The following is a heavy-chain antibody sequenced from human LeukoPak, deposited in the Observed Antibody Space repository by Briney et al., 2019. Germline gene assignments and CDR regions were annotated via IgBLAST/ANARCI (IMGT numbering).Heavy chain of an antibody. J-gene: IGHJ6*03. D-gene: IGHD3-10*01. V-gene: IGHV1-18*01. Sequence: ASVKVSCKASGYTFTSYGISWVRRAPGQGLEWMGWISAYNGNTNYAQKLQGRVTMTTDTSTSTAYMELRSLRSDDTAVYYCARGARLGGYYGSGSYSSYYYYYYMDVWGKGTTVTVSS. CDR3: ARGARLGGYYGSGSYSSYYYYYYMDV. CDR2: ISAYNGNT. CDR1: GYTFTSYG.